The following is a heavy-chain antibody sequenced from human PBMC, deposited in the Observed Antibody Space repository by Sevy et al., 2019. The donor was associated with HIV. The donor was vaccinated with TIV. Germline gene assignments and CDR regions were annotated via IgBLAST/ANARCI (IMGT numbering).Heavy chain of an antibody. CDR1: GGSISSGDYY. D-gene: IGHD5-12*01. Sequence: SETLSLTCTVSGGSISSGDYYWSWIRQPPGKGLEWIGYIYYSGSTYYNPSLKSRVTISGDTSKNQFSLKLSSVTAADTAVYYCARKGGYSLLDWGQGTLVTVSS. CDR2: IYYSGST. V-gene: IGHV4-30-4*01. J-gene: IGHJ4*02. CDR3: ARKGGYSLLD.